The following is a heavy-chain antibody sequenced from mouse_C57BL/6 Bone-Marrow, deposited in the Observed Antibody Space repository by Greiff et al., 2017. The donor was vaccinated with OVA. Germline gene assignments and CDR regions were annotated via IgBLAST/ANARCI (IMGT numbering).Heavy chain of an antibody. Sequence: VQLKESGGGLVQPGGSMKLSCVASGFTFSNYWMNWVRQSPEKGLEWVAQIRLKSDNYATHYAESVKGRFTISRDDSKSSVYLQMNNLRAEDTGIYYCTYSNYVFFAYWGQGTLVTVSA. CDR1: GFTFSNYW. CDR3: TYSNYVFFAY. CDR2: IRLKSDNYAT. D-gene: IGHD2-5*01. V-gene: IGHV6-3*01. J-gene: IGHJ3*01.